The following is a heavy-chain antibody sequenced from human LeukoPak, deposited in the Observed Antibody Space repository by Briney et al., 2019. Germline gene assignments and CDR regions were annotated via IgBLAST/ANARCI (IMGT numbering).Heavy chain of an antibody. Sequence: PGGSLRLSCAASGFTFSDYYMSWIRQAPGKGLEWVSYISSTGHSIYYADSVKGRFTISRDNAKSSLYLQMNSLRAEDTAVYYCAQCRCISTGDSYYFDKWGQGTLVTVSS. CDR1: GFTFSDYY. V-gene: IGHV3-11*01. CDR3: AQCRCISTGDSYYFDK. CDR2: ISSTGHSI. D-gene: IGHD2-2*01. J-gene: IGHJ4*02.